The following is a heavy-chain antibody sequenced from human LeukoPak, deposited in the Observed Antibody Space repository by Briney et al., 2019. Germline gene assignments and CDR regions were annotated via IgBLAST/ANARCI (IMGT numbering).Heavy chain of an antibody. CDR2: INHSGST. D-gene: IGHD6-19*01. J-gene: IGHJ4*02. CDR1: GGSFSGYY. CDR3: ARTVRISGWGIDY. Sequence: SETLPLTCAVYGGSFSGYYWSWIRQPPGKGLEWIGEINHSGSTNYNPSLSSRVTILVDTSKNQFSLKLTSVTAADTAGYYCARTVRISGWGIDYGGQGTQLTLP. V-gene: IGHV4-34*01.